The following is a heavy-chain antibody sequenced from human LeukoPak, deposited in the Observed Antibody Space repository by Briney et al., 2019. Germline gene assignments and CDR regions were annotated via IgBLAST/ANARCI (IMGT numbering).Heavy chain of an antibody. J-gene: IGHJ4*02. Sequence: SETLSLTCTVSGGSISGYYYSWIRQPPGKGLEWIGYIYYSGSTNYNPSLKSRVTMSVDASKNQFSLKLSSVTAADTAMYYCARYDMNKFFDYWGQGILVTVSS. V-gene: IGHV4-59*01. CDR1: GGSISGYY. D-gene: IGHD3-9*01. CDR2: IYYSGST. CDR3: ARYDMNKFFDY.